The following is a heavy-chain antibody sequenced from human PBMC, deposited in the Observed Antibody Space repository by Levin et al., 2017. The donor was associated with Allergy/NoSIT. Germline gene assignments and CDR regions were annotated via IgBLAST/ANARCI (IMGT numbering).Heavy chain of an antibody. CDR1: GFSFSSYD. V-gene: IGHV3-13*04. CDR2: IDTAGET. J-gene: IGHJ4*02. Sequence: PGGSLRLSCVASGFSFSSYDMHWVRQVTGKGLEWISAIDTAGETYYPGAVRGRFTISRENDKNSLYLHINSLRDGDTAVYYCVREGGGDSDIDPLDYWGQGTLVTVSS. CDR3: VREGGGDSDIDPLDY. D-gene: IGHD3-16*01.